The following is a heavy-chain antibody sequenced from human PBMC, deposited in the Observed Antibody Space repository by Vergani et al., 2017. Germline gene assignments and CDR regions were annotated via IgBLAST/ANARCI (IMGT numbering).Heavy chain of an antibody. CDR3: ARGEVDITMVPDY. CDR1: GCSISSSSYY. D-gene: IGHD3-10*01. V-gene: IGHV4-39*07. CDR2: IYYSGST. Sequence: QLQLQESGPGLVKPSETLSLTCTVSGCSISSSSYYWGWIRQPPGKGLEWIGSIYYSGSTYYNPSLKSRVTISVDTSKNQFSLKLSSVTAADTAVYYCARGEVDITMVPDYWGQGTLVTVSS. J-gene: IGHJ4*02.